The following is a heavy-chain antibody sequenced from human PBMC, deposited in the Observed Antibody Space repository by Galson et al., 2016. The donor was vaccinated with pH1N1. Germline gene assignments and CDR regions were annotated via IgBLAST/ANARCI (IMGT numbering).Heavy chain of an antibody. D-gene: IGHD5-18*01. CDR3: ARLDYTELWFHFDY. V-gene: IGHV4-4*07. CDR1: GGSISSYY. CDR2: IYTSGST. J-gene: IGHJ4*02. Sequence: ETLSLTCTVSGGSISSYYWSWIRQPAGKGLEWIGHIYTSGSTNYNPSLKSRVTMSVDTSKNQFSLKLSAVTAADTAVYYCARLDYTELWFHFDYWGQGTLVTVSS.